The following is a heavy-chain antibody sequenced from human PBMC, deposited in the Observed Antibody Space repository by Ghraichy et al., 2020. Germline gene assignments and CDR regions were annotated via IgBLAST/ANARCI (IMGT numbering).Heavy chain of an antibody. CDR3: ARTNYYYYVMDV. V-gene: IGHV4-59*01. CDR2: IYYSGST. J-gene: IGHJ6*02. Sequence: ETRSLTCTVSGGSITSYFWSWIRQPPGKGLEWIGYIYYSGSTNYNPSLKSRVTMSVDTSKNQFSLNLSSVTAADTAVYYCARTNYYYYVMDVWGQGTTVTVSS. CDR1: GGSITSYF.